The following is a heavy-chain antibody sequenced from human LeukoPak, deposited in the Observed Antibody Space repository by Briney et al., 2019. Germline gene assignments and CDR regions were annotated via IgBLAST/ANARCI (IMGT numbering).Heavy chain of an antibody. CDR1: GFTFSRYW. D-gene: IGHD4-23*01. CDR3: ARGSRWLDDSDYFDY. V-gene: IGHV3-7*01. CDR2: IKQDGSEK. Sequence: GGSLRLSCAASGFTFSRYWMSWVRQAPGKGLEWVANIKQDGSEKYYVDSVKGRITISRDNAKNSLYLQMNSLRAEDTAVYDCARGSRWLDDSDYFDYWGQGTLVTVSS. J-gene: IGHJ4*02.